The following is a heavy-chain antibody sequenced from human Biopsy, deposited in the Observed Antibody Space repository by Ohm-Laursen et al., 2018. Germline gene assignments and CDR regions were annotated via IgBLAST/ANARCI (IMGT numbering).Heavy chain of an antibody. J-gene: IGHJ2*01. Sequence: SQTLSLTCTVSGGSVSSGGFYWSWIRQHPGKGLEWIGYIYYSGTTYYNPSLKSLVTISVDTSKNQFSLKLNSVTAAATAVYYCARRPYGGTRYWYFDLWGRGTLVTVSS. CDR1: GGSVSSGGFY. V-gene: IGHV4-31*01. CDR3: ARRPYGGTRYWYFDL. D-gene: IGHD4-23*01. CDR2: IYYSGTT.